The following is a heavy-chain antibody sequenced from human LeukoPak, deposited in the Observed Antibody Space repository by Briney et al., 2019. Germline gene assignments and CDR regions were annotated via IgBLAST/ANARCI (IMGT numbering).Heavy chain of an antibody. CDR3: TREDSSALQDY. CDR1: GYTFTSYD. D-gene: IGHD3-22*01. V-gene: IGHV1-8*03. Sequence: ASVKVSCKASGYTFTSYDINWVRQATGQGLEWMGWMNPNSGNTGYAQKFQGRVTITRNTSISPAYMELSSLRSEDTAVYYCTREDSSALQDYWGQRPVDPVSS. J-gene: IGHJ4*02. CDR2: MNPNSGNT.